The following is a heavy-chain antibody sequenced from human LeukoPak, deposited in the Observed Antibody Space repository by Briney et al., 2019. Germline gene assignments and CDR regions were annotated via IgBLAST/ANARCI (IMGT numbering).Heavy chain of an antibody. CDR1: GGTFSSYA. J-gene: IGHJ6*02. D-gene: IGHD5-18*01. CDR2: IIPIFGTA. V-gene: IGHV1-69*13. CDR3: ARDPDTAMVKEYYYGMDV. Sequence: SVKVSCTASGGTFSSYAISWVRQAPGQGLEWMGGIIPIFGTANYAQKFQGRVTITADVSTSTAYMELSSLRSEDTAVYYCARDPDTAMVKEYYYGMDVWGQGTTVTVSS.